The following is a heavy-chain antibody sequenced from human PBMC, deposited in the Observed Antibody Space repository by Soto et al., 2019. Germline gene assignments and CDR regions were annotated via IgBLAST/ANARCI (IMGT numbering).Heavy chain of an antibody. CDR3: ARGSSSYYDYGMDV. Sequence: PSETLSLTCAVSGDSLSRGGYSWTWIRQPPGKALEWIGNIYDSGSTSYNPSLKSRVTISVDTSKNQFSLRLTSVTAADTAVYFCARGSSSYYDYGMDVLGQGTTVTVSS. J-gene: IGHJ6*02. CDR2: IYDSGST. D-gene: IGHD6-6*01. CDR1: GDSLSRGGYS. V-gene: IGHV4-30-2*01.